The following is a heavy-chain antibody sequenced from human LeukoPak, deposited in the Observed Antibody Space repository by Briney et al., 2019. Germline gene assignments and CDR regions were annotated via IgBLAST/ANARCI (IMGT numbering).Heavy chain of an antibody. J-gene: IGHJ4*02. V-gene: IGHV3-53*04. Sequence: GGSLRLSCAASGFTVSHNYVTWVRQAQGKGLEWVPVLYSGGSTYYADSVKGRFTISRHNSKNTLYLQMNSLRPEDTAVYYCACGGYSYGRPSLYFDYWGQGTLVTVSS. CDR3: ACGGYSYGRPSLYFDY. CDR1: GFTVSHNY. CDR2: LYSGGST. D-gene: IGHD5-18*01.